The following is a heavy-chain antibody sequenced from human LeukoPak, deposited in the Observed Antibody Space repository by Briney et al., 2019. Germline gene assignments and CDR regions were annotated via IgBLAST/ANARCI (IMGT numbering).Heavy chain of an antibody. J-gene: IGHJ4*02. CDR2: LNLDSGGT. V-gene: IGHV1-2*02. CDR3: ARLEGGYDSSQFY. D-gene: IGHD3-22*01. Sequence: ASVQVSCHAYGYTSTCYYMHWVRQARGQGLDWMGWLNLDSGGTNYAQKVQGRVTMTRDTSISTAYMELSRLRSDDTAVYYCARLEGGYDSSQFYWGQGTLVTVSS. CDR1: GYTSTCYY.